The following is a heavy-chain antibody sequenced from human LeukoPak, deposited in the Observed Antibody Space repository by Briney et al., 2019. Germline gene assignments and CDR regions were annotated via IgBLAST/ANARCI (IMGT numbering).Heavy chain of an antibody. V-gene: IGHV1-46*01. D-gene: IGHD3-22*01. Sequence: ASVKVSCKASGYTFTSYYMHWVRQAPGQGLEWMGIINPSGGSTSYAQKFQGRVTMTRDMSTSTVYMELSSLRSEDTAVYYCARVFPEYYYDSSGYGAFDIWGQGTMVTASS. J-gene: IGHJ3*02. CDR1: GYTFTSYY. CDR2: INPSGGST. CDR3: ARVFPEYYYDSSGYGAFDI.